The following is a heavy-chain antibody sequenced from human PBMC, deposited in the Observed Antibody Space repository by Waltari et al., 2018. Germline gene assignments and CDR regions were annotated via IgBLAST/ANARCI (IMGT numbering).Heavy chain of an antibody. Sequence: QVQLQESGPGLVKPSETLSLTCAVSGYSISSGYYWGWIRQPPGKGLEWLGSIYHSGSTDYNPSLKSRCTISVDTSKNQCSLKLSSVTAADTAVYYCARHEGRGSGSDAFDIWGQGTMVTVSS. CDR3: ARHEGRGSGSDAFDI. D-gene: IGHD1-26*01. CDR1: GYSISSGYY. J-gene: IGHJ3*02. V-gene: IGHV4-38-2*01. CDR2: IYHSGST.